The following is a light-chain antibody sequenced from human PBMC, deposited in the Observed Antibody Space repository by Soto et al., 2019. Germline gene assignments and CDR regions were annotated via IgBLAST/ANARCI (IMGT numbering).Light chain of an antibody. CDR2: GAS. J-gene: IGKJ1*01. CDR1: QSFSHNY. Sequence: EIVLTQSPGTLSLSPGERATLSCRASQSFSHNYLAWYQQKPGQAPRLLIYGASSRATGIPDRFSGSGSGTDFTLTISRLEPEDFAVYYCQQYRDSRTFGQGT. CDR3: QQYRDSRT. V-gene: IGKV3-20*01.